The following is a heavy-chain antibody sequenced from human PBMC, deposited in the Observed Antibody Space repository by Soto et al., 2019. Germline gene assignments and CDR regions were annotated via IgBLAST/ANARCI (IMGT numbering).Heavy chain of an antibody. V-gene: IGHV4-61*01. CDR1: GGSVSSESHY. CDR2: IYYTGST. Sequence: PSDTLSLTSTVSGGSVSSESHYRSSIRQTPGKGLERTRYIYYTGSTNYNPSLKGRVTISVDTSRDQLTLRLRSVTRADTAVYYCARDQYDFRSGSYYYAMEVWGQGTKVTVSS. D-gene: IGHD3-3*01. CDR3: ARDQYDFRSGSYYYAMEV. J-gene: IGHJ6*02.